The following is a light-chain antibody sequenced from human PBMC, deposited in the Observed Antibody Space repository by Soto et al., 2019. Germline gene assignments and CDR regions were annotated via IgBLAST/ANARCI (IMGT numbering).Light chain of an antibody. Sequence: SQSPSSLSASVGDRVTITCRASQSISTYLAWYQQKPGQAPRLLIYDASYRATGIPARFSGSGSGTDFTLTISSLEPEDFAVYYCQQRSDWPSFGQGTRLEIK. J-gene: IGKJ5*01. V-gene: IGKV3-11*01. CDR3: QQRSDWPS. CDR2: DAS. CDR1: QSISTY.